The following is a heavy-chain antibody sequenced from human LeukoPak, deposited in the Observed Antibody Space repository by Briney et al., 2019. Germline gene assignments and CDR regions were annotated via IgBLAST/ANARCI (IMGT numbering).Heavy chain of an antibody. V-gene: IGHV3-23*01. D-gene: IGHD3-3*01. CDR1: GFTFSSYA. CDR3: AKDSDFWSGYFNFDY. CDR2: MSGSGGST. Sequence: PGGSLRLSCAASGFTFSSYAMSWVRQAPGKGLGWVSVMSGSGGSTYYADSVKGRFTISRDNSKNTLYLQMNSLRAEDTAVYYCAKDSDFWSGYFNFDYWGQGTLVTVSS. J-gene: IGHJ4*02.